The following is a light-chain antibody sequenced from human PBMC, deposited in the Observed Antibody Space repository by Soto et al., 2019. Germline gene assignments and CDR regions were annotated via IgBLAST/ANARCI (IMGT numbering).Light chain of an antibody. J-gene: IGLJ1*01. CDR2: DNN. CDR1: SSNIGNSF. CDR3: GAWDGGLSACS. Sequence: QSVLTQPPSVSAAPGRTVTISCSGSSSNIGNSFVSWYQQLPGTAPRLLIYDNNERPSGIPDRFSGSKSGTSATLGITGLQTGDEADYYCGAWDGGLSACSFGTGTKVTVL. V-gene: IGLV1-51*01.